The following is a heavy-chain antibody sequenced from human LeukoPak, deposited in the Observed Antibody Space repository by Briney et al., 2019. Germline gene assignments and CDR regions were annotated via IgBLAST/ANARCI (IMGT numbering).Heavy chain of an antibody. CDR1: GFTFSSYG. V-gene: IGHV3-23*01. Sequence: RGSLRLSCAASGFTFSSYGMSWVRQAPGKGLEWVSAITGSGDSTYYADSVKGRFTISRDNSKNTLYLQMNSLRAEDTAVYYCAKDYATVGDYDYWGQGTLVTVSS. D-gene: IGHD4-23*01. CDR3: AKDYATVGDYDY. CDR2: ITGSGDST. J-gene: IGHJ4*02.